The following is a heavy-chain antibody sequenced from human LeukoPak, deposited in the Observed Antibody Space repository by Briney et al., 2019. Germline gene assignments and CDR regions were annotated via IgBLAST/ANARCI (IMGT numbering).Heavy chain of an antibody. V-gene: IGHV3-30*18. CDR2: ISYDGRQN. CDR1: GFTFSSYS. J-gene: IGHJ6*03. Sequence: GGSLRLSCAASGFTFSSYSMNWVRQAPGKGLEWVAVISYDGRQNYYADSVKGRFTISRDNSKNTLFLQMNSLRAEDTAVYYCSKLTRLDSMDVWGKGTPVTVSS. CDR3: SKLTRLDSMDV. D-gene: IGHD1-14*01.